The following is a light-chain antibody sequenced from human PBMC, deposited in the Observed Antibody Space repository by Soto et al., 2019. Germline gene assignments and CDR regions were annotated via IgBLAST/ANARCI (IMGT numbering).Light chain of an antibody. J-gene: IGKJ1*01. CDR1: QSVLYSSNNKKS. CDR2: WAS. CDR3: QQYYSTPPT. Sequence: DIVMILSPGSLALYLGEIASINCKCSQSVLYSSNNKKSLDWYEQKPGQPPKXLIYWASTRESGVPERFSGSGSGTDVTLTISSLPAEDVEVYYCQQYYSTPPTCGQGTKVDIK. V-gene: IGKV4-1*01.